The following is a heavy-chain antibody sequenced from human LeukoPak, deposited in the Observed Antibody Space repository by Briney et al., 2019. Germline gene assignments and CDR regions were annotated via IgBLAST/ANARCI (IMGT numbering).Heavy chain of an antibody. CDR1: GYTFTRYY. V-gene: IGHV1-46*01. CDR3: ARGPEVATIRYYYYYYMDV. CDR2: ISPSGAST. D-gene: IGHD5-12*01. Sequence: ASVKVSCKASGYTFTRYYMHWVRQAPGQGLEWMGIISPSGASTSYAQKFQGRVTMTRNTSISTAYMELSSLRSEDTAVYYCARGPEVATIRYYYYYYMDVWGKGTTVTVSS. J-gene: IGHJ6*03.